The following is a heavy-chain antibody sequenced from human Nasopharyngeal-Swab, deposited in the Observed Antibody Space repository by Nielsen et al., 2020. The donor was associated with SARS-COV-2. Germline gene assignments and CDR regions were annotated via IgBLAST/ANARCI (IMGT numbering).Heavy chain of an antibody. D-gene: IGHD3-16*01. CDR3: AKGGGAGY. CDR1: RFTFSSYA. J-gene: IGHJ4*02. V-gene: IGHV3-23*01. CDR2: ISGSGGST. Sequence: GEFLKISCAASRFTFSSYAMSWVRQAPGKGLEWVSAISGSGGSTYYADSVKGRFTISRDNSKNTLYLQMNSLRAEDTAVYYCAKGGGAGYWGQGTLVTVSS.